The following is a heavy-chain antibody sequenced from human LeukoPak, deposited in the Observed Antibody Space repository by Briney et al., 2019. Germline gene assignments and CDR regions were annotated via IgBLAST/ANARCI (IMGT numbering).Heavy chain of an antibody. CDR3: TRGAGWLIDY. CDR1: GGSISSSSYY. J-gene: IGHJ4*02. CDR2: IYYSGST. V-gene: IGHV4-39*07. Sequence: SETLSLTCTVSGGSISSSSYYWVWIRQPPGKGLEWIGSIYYSGSTYYNPSLKSRVTISADTSKNHFSLKLNSVTTADTAVYYCTRGAGWLIDYWGQGILVTVSS. D-gene: IGHD3-16*01.